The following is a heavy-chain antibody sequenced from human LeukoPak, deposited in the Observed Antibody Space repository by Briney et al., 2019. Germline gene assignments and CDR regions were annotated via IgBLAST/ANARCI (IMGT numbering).Heavy chain of an antibody. J-gene: IGHJ4*02. CDR2: INPNSGGT. CDR1: GYTFTGYY. CDR3: VSVAGKGYYFDY. Sequence: ASVKVSCKASGYTFTGYYMHWVRQAPGQGLEWMGWINPNSGGTNYDQKFQGRVTMTRDTSISTAYMELSRLRSDDTAVYYCVSVAGKGYYFDYWGQGTLVTVSS. D-gene: IGHD6-19*01. V-gene: IGHV1-2*02.